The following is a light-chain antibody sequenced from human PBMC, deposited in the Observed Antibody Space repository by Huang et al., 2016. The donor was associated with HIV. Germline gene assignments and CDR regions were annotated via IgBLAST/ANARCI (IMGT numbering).Light chain of an antibody. Sequence: DIVMTQSPLSLPVTPGEPASISCRSSQSLLHSNGYNYLDWYLQKQGQSPQLLIYLGSTRASGVPDRFSGSGSGTDFTLKISRVEAEDVGVFYCMQALQTPSTFGPGTKVDIK. V-gene: IGKV2-28*01. CDR3: MQALQTPST. J-gene: IGKJ3*01. CDR1: QSLLHSNGYNY. CDR2: LGS.